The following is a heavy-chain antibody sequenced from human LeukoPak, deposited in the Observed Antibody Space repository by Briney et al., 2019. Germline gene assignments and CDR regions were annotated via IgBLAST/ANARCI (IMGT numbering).Heavy chain of an antibody. CDR3: AYSSGGWGPYDAFDI. J-gene: IGHJ3*02. CDR1: GYTFNGFW. D-gene: IGHD6-19*01. Sequence: PGESLKISCKGCGYTFNGFWIAWVREMPGKGLEWVGIIYPSDSDTKYRPSVQGQVTISADRSINTAYLQWSSLKASDTAMYYCAYSSGGWGPYDAFDIWGQGTKVTVSS. V-gene: IGHV5-51*01. CDR2: IYPSDSDT.